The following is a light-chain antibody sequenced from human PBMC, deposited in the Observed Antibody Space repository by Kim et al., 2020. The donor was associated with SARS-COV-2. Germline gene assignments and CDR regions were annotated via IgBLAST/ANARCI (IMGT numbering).Light chain of an antibody. Sequence: SASTGDRVTITCRATQGISSYLAWYQQKPGKASKLLIYAASTLQSGVPSRFSGSGSGTDFTLTISCLQSEDFATYYCQQYYGYPYTFGQGTKLEI. CDR1: QGISSY. CDR3: QQYYGYPYT. V-gene: IGKV1-8*01. CDR2: AAS. J-gene: IGKJ2*01.